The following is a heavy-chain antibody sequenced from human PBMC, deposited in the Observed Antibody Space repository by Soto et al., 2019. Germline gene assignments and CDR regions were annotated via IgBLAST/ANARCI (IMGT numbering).Heavy chain of an antibody. CDR1: GYTFSSYG. Sequence: ASVKVSCKASGYTFSSYGINWVRQAPGQGLEWLGLVSPYDGYTNYAQILQGRVSMTTDTSTKTAYMEVRSLRSDDTAVYYCARGGYYDSSGSRNYFYYGMNVWGQGTTVTVSS. CDR3: ARGGYYDSSGSRNYFYYGMNV. D-gene: IGHD3-22*01. J-gene: IGHJ6*02. V-gene: IGHV1-18*01. CDR2: VSPYDGYT.